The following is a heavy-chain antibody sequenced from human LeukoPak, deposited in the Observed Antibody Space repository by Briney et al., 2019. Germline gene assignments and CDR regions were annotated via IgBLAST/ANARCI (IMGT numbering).Heavy chain of an antibody. J-gene: IGHJ4*02. Sequence: PGGSLRLSCAASGFTFSSYGMHWVRQAPGKGLEWVAVISYDGSNKYYADSVKGRFTISRDNSKNTLYLQMNSLRAEDTAVYYCAKDLSIVMGPFDYWGQGTLVTVSS. CDR2: ISYDGSNK. CDR1: GFTFSSYG. D-gene: IGHD2-21*01. CDR3: AKDLSIVMGPFDY. V-gene: IGHV3-30*18.